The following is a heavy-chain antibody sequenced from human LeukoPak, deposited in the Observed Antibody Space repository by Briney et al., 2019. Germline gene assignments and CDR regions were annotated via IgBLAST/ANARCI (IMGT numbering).Heavy chain of an antibody. CDR3: ARGVRGVRILTYYYYMDV. D-gene: IGHD3-10*01. CDR1: GGSFSGFY. V-gene: IGHV4-34*01. CDR2: THLSGST. J-gene: IGHJ6*03. Sequence: PSETLSLTCAVYGGSFSGFYWNWIRQSPGKGLEWIGETHLSGSTKYRSSLKSRVAISLDTSKNQFSLSLTSVTAADTAVYYCARGVRGVRILTYYYYMDVWGKGTTVTVSS.